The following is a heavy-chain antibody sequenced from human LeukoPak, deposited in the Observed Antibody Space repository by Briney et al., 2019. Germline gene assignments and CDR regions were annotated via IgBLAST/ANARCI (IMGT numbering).Heavy chain of an antibody. CDR2: ISGSGGST. J-gene: IGHJ4*02. V-gene: IGHV3-23*01. D-gene: IGHD6-19*01. CDR1: GFSFSSYA. CDR3: ARGVAGTGDY. Sequence: PGGSLRLSCAASGFSFSSYAMSWVRQAPGKGLEWVSVISGSGGSTSYADSVKGRFTISRDNSKNTLYLQMNSLRAEDTAVYFCARGVAGTGDYWGQGTLVTVSS.